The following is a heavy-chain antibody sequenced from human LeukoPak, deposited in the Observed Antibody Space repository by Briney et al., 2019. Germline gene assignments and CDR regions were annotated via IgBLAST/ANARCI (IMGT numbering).Heavy chain of an antibody. V-gene: IGHV3-48*04. CDR1: GFTFSSYT. D-gene: IGHD6-19*01. CDR3: AREISIAVAGTGY. Sequence: GGSLRLSCAGSGFTFSSYTMNWVHQAPGKGLEWVSYISSSSTIYDADSVKGRFTISRDNAKNSLYLQMNSLRAEDTAVYYCAREISIAVAGTGYWGQGTLVTVSS. J-gene: IGHJ4*02. CDR2: ISSSSTI.